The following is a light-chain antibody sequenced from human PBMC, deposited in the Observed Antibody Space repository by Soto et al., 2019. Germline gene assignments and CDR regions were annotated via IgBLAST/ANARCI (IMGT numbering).Light chain of an antibody. Sequence: QSALTQPASVSGSPGQSITISCTGTSSDVGFYYLVSWYQQHPGKAPKLIIYEVSERPSGVSNRFSGSKSGNTASLTISGLQAEDEADYYCCSYASSNTDVFGTGTQLTVL. CDR1: SSDVGFYYL. CDR2: EVS. V-gene: IGLV2-23*02. CDR3: CSYASSNTDV. J-gene: IGLJ1*01.